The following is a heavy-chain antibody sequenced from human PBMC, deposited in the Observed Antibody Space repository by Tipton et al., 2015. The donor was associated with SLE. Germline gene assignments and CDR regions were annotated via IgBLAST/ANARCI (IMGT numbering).Heavy chain of an antibody. CDR1: GDSVSSNSAA. V-gene: IGHV6-1*01. CDR3: ARGGDSYVLDNFLKYGMDV. J-gene: IGHJ6*02. D-gene: IGHD5-18*01. Sequence: GLVKPSQTLSLTCAISGDSVSSNSAAWNWIRQSPSRGLEWLGRTYYRSKWYNDYAVSVKSRITINPDTSKNQFSLQLNAVTPEDTAVYYCARGGDSYVLDNFLKYGMDVWGQGTTVIVSS. CDR2: TYYRSKWYN.